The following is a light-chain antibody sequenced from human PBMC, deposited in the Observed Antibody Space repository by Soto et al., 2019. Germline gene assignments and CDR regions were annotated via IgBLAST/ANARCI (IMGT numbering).Light chain of an antibody. J-gene: IGLJ1*01. Sequence: QSVLTQPASVSGSPGQSITISCTGTISDVGGYNYVSWYQQQPGKAPKLMIYDVSNRPSGVSNRFSGSKSGNTASLTISGLQADDEADYYCSSYTSSSTLVFGTGTKVTVL. V-gene: IGLV2-14*01. CDR3: SSYTSSSTLV. CDR1: ISDVGGYNY. CDR2: DVS.